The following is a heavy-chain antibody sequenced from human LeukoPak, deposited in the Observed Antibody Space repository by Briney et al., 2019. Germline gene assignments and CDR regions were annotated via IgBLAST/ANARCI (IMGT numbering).Heavy chain of an antibody. Sequence: ASVKVSCKASGYTFTGYYMHWVRQAPGQGLEWMGWINPNSGGTNYAQKFQGRVTMTRDTSISTAYMELSSLRSDDTAVYYCARVHYYDSSGEDFDYWGQGTLVTVSS. V-gene: IGHV1-2*02. CDR2: INPNSGGT. CDR1: GYTFTGYY. CDR3: ARVHYYDSSGEDFDY. D-gene: IGHD3-22*01. J-gene: IGHJ4*02.